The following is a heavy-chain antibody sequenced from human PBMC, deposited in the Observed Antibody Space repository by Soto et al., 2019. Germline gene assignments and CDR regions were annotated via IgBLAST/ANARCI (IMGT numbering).Heavy chain of an antibody. CDR3: ARVRSMIAVVDY. CDR2: IHYSEST. D-gene: IGHD3-22*01. CDR1: GDSIGSGGYY. Sequence: QVKLQESGPGLVKPSQTLSLTCTVSGDSIGSGGYYWSWIRQHPGKGLEWIGHIHYSESTYYNPSLKTRPNISVDTSKNQFTLKLRAVTAADTAVYYCARVRSMIAVVDYWGQGTLVTVSS. J-gene: IGHJ4*02. V-gene: IGHV4-31*03.